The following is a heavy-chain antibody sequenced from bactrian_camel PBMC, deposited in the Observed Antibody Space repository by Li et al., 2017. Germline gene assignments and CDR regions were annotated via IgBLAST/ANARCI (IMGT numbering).Heavy chain of an antibody. CDR3: AAAPVCFSGSKFRESSFNY. D-gene: IGHD3*01. J-gene: IGHJ4*01. V-gene: IGHV3S26*01. CDR1: GYIYSVAW. Sequence: HVQLVESGGGSVQAGESLRLSCAASGYIYSVAWMGWFRQAPGKEREGVASIYRGGGNTAYADSVKGRFTISQNNAGNTVYLQMDSLKPEDSALYYCAAAPVCFSGSKFRESSFNYWGQGTQVTVS. CDR2: IYRGGGNT.